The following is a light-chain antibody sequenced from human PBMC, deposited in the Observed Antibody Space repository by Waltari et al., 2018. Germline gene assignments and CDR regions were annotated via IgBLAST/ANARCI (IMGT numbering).Light chain of an antibody. V-gene: IGKV1-39*01. CDR1: RTISND. CDR2: SAF. Sequence: DIQMTQSPSSLSASLEDRVTITCRASRTISNDLNWYQQKPGKALKLLIDSAFRLQSGVPDRFSGRGSGTDVTLTNSSLRAEDFATYYGQQSYSLPLPFGGGTKEEMK. J-gene: IGKJ4*01. CDR3: QQSYSLPLP.